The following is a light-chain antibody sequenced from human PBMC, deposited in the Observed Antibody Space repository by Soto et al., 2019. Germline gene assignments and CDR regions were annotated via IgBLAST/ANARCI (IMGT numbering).Light chain of an antibody. CDR1: QSVSSY. Sequence: EIVLTQSPATLSLSPGERATLSCRASQSVSSYLAWYQQKPGQAPRLLIYDASNRATGIPARFSGSGSGTDFTLTISSLEPEDFAVYYCQQRSNWLSLTCGGGNKVEIK. CDR3: QQRSNWLSLT. J-gene: IGKJ4*01. CDR2: DAS. V-gene: IGKV3-11*01.